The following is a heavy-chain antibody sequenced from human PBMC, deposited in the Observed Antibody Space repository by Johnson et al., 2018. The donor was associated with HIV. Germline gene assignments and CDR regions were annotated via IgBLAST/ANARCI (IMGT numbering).Heavy chain of an antibody. Sequence: QLVESGGGLVQPGRSLRLSCAASGFTFDDYAMHWVRQAPGKGLEWVSALSGSGGSTYYADSVKGRFTISRDNSKNTLYLQMNSLRAEDTAVYYCAKSGPRAFDIWGQGTMVTVSS. V-gene: IGHV3-23*04. CDR3: AKSGPRAFDI. J-gene: IGHJ3*02. D-gene: IGHD2-8*02. CDR2: LSGSGGST. CDR1: GFTFDDYA.